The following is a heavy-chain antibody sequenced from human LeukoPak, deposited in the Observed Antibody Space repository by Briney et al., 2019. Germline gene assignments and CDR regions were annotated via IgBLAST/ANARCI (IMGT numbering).Heavy chain of an antibody. CDR1: GGSFSGYY. J-gene: IGHJ3*01. D-gene: IGHD3-3*01. CDR2: INHSGST. Sequence: SETLSLTCAVYGGSFSGYYWSWLRQPPGKGLEWHGEINHSGSTNYNPSLKSRVTISVDTSKNQFSLKLGSVTAADRAVYYCVLWSDAFNLWGQGTMVRVSS. V-gene: IGHV4-34*01. CDR3: VLWSDAFNL.